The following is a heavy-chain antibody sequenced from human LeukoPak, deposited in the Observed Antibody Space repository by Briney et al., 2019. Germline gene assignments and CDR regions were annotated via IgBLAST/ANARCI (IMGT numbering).Heavy chain of an antibody. D-gene: IGHD5-18*01. J-gene: IGHJ4*02. Sequence: TGGSLRLSCAASGFTFSNYWMSWVRQAPGKGLEWVANMKQDGSEKYYVDSVKGRFTISRDNAKNSLYLQMNSLRAEDTAVYYCAKGYSYGYSVDYWGQGTLVTVSS. CDR2: MKQDGSEK. CDR1: GFTFSNYW. V-gene: IGHV3-7*01. CDR3: AKGYSYGYSVDY.